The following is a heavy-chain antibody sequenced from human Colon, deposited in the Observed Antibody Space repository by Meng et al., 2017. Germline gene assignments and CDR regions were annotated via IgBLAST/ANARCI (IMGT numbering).Heavy chain of an antibody. D-gene: IGHD3-3*01. CDR1: GGSFISSDW. V-gene: IGHV4-4*02. CDR3: AAIVGLGPGY. J-gene: IGHJ4*02. Sequence: EVEEVDTGLAKPSVTWSLTGDVSGGSFISSDWWSWGRQPSWKGLECIAENFTSGNNNYKSCLKSRATISVNRSKNQFSLKLNYVTAADLAVYDCAAIVGLGPGYWGQGTLVTVSS. CDR2: NFTSGNN.